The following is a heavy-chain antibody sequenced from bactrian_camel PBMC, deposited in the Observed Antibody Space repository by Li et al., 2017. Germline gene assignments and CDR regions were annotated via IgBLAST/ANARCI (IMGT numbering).Heavy chain of an antibody. CDR2: FSPNAVT. J-gene: IGHJ4*01. D-gene: IGHD3*01. CDR1: EITYSNNC. CDR3: AATSNWKLSGCRLRSDYNV. Sequence: HVQLVESGGGSVQAGGSLRLSCAASEITYSNNCVGWFRQALGKERERVAGFSPNAVTDYADSVSGRFTISKDSRGFLNLEMNSLKPEDTGIYYCAATSNWKLSGCRLRSDYNVWGQGTQVTVS. V-gene: IGHV3S53*01.